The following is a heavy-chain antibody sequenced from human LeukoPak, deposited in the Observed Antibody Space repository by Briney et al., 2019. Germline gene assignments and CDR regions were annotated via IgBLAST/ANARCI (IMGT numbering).Heavy chain of an antibody. Sequence: GESLKISCKGSGYSFTGYWIGWVRQMPGKGLEWMGIIYPDNSNTRYSPSFQGQVTISADKSINAAYLHWSSLRASDTAMYYCARMIGLGEVSPYFDYWGQGSLVTVSS. CDR2: IYPDNSNT. J-gene: IGHJ4*02. D-gene: IGHD3-16*02. V-gene: IGHV5-51*01. CDR1: GYSFTGYW. CDR3: ARMIGLGEVSPYFDY.